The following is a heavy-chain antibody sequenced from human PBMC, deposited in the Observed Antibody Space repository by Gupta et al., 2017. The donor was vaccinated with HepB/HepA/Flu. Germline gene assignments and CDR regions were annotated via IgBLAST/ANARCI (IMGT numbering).Heavy chain of an antibody. CDR3: AKVTRASWEYYYYGMDV. J-gene: IGHJ6*02. CDR2: ISKDGSSA. V-gene: IGHV3-43*01. D-gene: IGHD2/OR15-2a*01. Sequence: GLEWVSLISKDGSSAYYADSVQGRFTISRDNTKKSLYLQMTSLRLDDTALYCCAKVTRASWEYYYYGMDVWGQGTTVTVSS.